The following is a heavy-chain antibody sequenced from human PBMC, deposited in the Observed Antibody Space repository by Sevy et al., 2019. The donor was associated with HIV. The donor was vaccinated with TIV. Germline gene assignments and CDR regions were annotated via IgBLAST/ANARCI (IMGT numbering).Heavy chain of an antibody. J-gene: IGHJ4*02. CDR1: GYSFTSHW. D-gene: IGHD3-22*01. CDR3: ATSRSGYFASSGYYIY. V-gene: IGHV5-51*01. CDR2: IFPDDSDT. Sequence: GESLKISCQGSGYSFTSHWIGWVRHMPGKGLEWMGIIFPDDSDTRYSPSFQGQVTFSADKSINTAYLQWSSLKASDTAMYYCATSRSGYFASSGYYIYWGQGTLVTVSS.